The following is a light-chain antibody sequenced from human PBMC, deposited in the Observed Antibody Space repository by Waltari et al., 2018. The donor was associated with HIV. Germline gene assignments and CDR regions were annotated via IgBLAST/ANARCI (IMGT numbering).Light chain of an antibody. CDR2: DVD. Sequence: SAVTQPASVSGLPGQSITISCSGDASDFGLYTFVSWYQQHPGKLPRLILYDVDSRASGISARCSGSKSGHTASLHISGLRAEDEADYYCASFTGDKTLLFGGGTKVTVL. CDR1: ASDFGLYTF. CDR3: ASFTGDKTLL. V-gene: IGLV2-14*03. J-gene: IGLJ3*02.